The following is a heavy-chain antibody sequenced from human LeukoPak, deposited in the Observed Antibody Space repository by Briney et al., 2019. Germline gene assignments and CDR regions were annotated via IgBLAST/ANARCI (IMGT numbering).Heavy chain of an antibody. CDR1: GFTFRDYH. D-gene: IGHD3-9*01. Sequence: GGSLRLSCAASGFTFRDYHVTWIRQAPGKGLEWLSYVKSGNYDIQYADSVTGRFTVSRDSATNSLYLQMNDLKAEDTAVYYCARDSDWAFDYWGQGSLVTVSS. J-gene: IGHJ4*02. CDR2: VKSGNYDI. V-gene: IGHV3-11*06. CDR3: ARDSDWAFDY.